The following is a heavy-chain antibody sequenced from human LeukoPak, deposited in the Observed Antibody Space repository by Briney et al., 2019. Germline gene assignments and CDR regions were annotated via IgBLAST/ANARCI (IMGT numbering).Heavy chain of an antibody. CDR2: ISFSDTI. V-gene: IGHV3-48*01. D-gene: IGHD2-21*01. J-gene: IGHJ6*03. Sequence: PGGSLRLSCAVSGFTFRSYSINWIRQAPGKGLEWISYISFSDTIYYADSVRGRFTTSRDNAKNSLYLQMNSLTVEDTAVYRCAVTGVAVQFPFYYMDVWGKGTTVTVSS. CDR1: GFTFRSYS. CDR3: AVTGVAVQFPFYYMDV.